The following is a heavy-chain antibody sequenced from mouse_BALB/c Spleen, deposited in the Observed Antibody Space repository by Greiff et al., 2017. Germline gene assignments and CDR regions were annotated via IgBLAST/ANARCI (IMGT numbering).Heavy chain of an antibody. D-gene: IGHD1-1*01. V-gene: IGHV5-9-4*01. CDR2: ISSGGSYT. CDR3: ARVSPLYGSSPWFAY. CDR1: GFTFSSYA. Sequence: EVQGVESGGGLVKPGGSLKLSCAASGFTFSSYAMSWVRQSPEKRLEWVAEISSGGSYTYYPDTVTGRFTISRDNAKNTLYLEMSSLRSEDTAMYYCARVSPLYGSSPWFAYWGQGTLVTVSA. J-gene: IGHJ3*01.